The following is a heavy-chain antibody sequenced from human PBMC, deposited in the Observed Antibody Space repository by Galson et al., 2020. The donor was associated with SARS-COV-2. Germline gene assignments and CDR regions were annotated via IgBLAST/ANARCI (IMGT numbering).Heavy chain of an antibody. Sequence: SETLSLTCTVSARSIKSNSYYWGWIRQPPGKGLEWIGTIYYSGNTYYNPSLKSRITMSVDMSKNQFSLKLSSVNAADTAVYYCARQLGILTGYPYYYYGIYVWGRGTTVTVSS. CDR3: ARQLGILTGYPYYYYGIYV. J-gene: IGHJ6*02. CDR2: IYYSGNT. D-gene: IGHD3-9*01. CDR1: ARSIKSNSYY. V-gene: IGHV4-39*01.